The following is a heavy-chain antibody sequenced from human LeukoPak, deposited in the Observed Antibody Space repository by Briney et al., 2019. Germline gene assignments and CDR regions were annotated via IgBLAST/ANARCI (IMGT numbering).Heavy chain of an antibody. Sequence: GGSLRLSCAASGFTFSSYGMHWVRQAPGKGLEWVAVISYDGSNKYYADSVKGRFTISRDNSKNTLYLQMNSLGAEDTAVYYCAKDRHRIPYSSGWYRTGYFDYWGQGTLVTVSS. J-gene: IGHJ4*02. CDR3: AKDRHRIPYSSGWYRTGYFDY. D-gene: IGHD6-19*01. CDR2: ISYDGSNK. V-gene: IGHV3-30*18. CDR1: GFTFSSYG.